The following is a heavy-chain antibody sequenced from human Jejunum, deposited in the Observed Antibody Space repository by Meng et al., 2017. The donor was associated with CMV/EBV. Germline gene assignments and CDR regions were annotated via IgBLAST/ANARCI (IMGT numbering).Heavy chain of an antibody. CDR2: IKQDGSAT. V-gene: IGHV3-7*01. CDR1: GFTYSTFW. D-gene: IGHD2-15*01. Sequence: CAVSGFTYSTFWMSWVRQSPGMGLELVANIKQDGSATYYADSVKGRFTISRDNAKNSLYLQMDNLRADDTAVYYCVREDIVVFDYWGQGTLVTVSS. CDR3: VREDIVVFDY. J-gene: IGHJ4*02.